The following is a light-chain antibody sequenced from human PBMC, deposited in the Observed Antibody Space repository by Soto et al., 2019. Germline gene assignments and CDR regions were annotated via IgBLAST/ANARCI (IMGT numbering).Light chain of an antibody. J-gene: IGKJ1*01. Sequence: DVGLTQSPLSPPVTLGQPASISCRSSQSLVYSAGPTYLNWFQQRPGQSPRRLIYKASKRDSGVPDGFSGSGSGTDFTPTISRVEAEYVGVYYGKQGTHWPTYGNGTKVVIK. CDR2: KAS. CDR1: QSLVYSAGPTY. CDR3: KQGTHWPT. V-gene: IGKV2-30*01.